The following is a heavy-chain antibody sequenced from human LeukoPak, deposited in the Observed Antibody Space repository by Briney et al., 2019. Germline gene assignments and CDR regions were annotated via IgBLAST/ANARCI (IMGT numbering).Heavy chain of an antibody. CDR2: MNPNSGNT. CDR3: AREVALDYYYYMDV. Sequence: ASVKVSCKASGYTFTSYDINWVRQATGQGLEWMGWMNPNSGNTGYAQKFQGRVTITRNTSISTAYMELSSLRSEDTAVYYCAREVALDYYYYMDVWGKGTTVTVSS. J-gene: IGHJ6*03. V-gene: IGHV1-8*03. CDR1: GYTFTSYD. D-gene: IGHD2-15*01.